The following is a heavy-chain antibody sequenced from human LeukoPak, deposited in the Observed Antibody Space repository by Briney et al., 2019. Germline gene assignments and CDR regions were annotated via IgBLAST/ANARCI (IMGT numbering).Heavy chain of an antibody. V-gene: IGHV4-31*03. Sequence: SETLSLTCTVSGGSISSGGYYWSWIRQHPGKGLEWIGYIYYSGSTYYNPSLKSRVTISVDTSKNQFSLKLSSVTAADTAVYYCASRYCSSTSCCGLDAFDIWGQGTMVTVSS. CDR3: ASRYCSSTSCCGLDAFDI. CDR2: IYYSGST. J-gene: IGHJ3*02. D-gene: IGHD2-2*01. CDR1: GGSISSGGYY.